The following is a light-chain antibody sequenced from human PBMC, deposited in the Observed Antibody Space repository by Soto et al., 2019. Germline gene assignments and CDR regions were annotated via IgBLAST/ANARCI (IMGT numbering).Light chain of an antibody. V-gene: IGKV1-39*01. CDR3: HQSFTILPT. J-gene: IGKJ4*01. CDR1: QDISTS. Sequence: DIQMTQSPSSLSASLGDRVTITCRASQDISTSLSWLQQKPGRAPKVVISAASTLQGDVPSRFSGSGSGTDFTLTITGLQHEEFATYYCHQSFTILPTFGGGTRLEI. CDR2: AAS.